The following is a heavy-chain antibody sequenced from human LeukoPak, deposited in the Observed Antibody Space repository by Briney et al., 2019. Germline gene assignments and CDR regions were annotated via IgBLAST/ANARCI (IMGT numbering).Heavy chain of an antibody. CDR3: ARVRGGCSGDNCYSDY. Sequence: GGSLRLSCEASGFTFTSNWMTWVRQAPGKGLEWVAVIWDDGSKTYYGDSVKGRFTISRDNSKNTLFLQMNSLRAEDTAVYYCARVRGGCSGDNCYSDYWGQGTLVTVSS. D-gene: IGHD2-15*01. CDR1: GFTFTSNW. CDR2: IWDDGSKT. J-gene: IGHJ4*02. V-gene: IGHV3-33*08.